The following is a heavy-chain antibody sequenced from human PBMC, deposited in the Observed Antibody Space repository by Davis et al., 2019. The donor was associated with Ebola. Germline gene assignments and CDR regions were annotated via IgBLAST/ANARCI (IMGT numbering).Heavy chain of an antibody. CDR3: ARDATMALLYNWFDP. D-gene: IGHD3-10*01. CDR1: GYTFTSYG. V-gene: IGHV1-18*01. Sequence: ASVKVSCKASGYTFTSYGISWVRQAPGQGLEWMGWISAYNGNTNYAQKLQGRVTMTTDTSTSTAYMELRSLRSDDTAVYYCARDATMALLYNWFDPWGQGTLVTVSS. CDR2: ISAYNGNT. J-gene: IGHJ5*02.